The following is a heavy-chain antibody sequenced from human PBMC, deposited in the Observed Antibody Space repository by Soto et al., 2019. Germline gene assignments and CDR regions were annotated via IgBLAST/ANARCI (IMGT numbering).Heavy chain of an antibody. J-gene: IGHJ4*02. Sequence: SETLSVTCTVSGGSITSSSYYWGWIRQPPGKGLEWIGNIYYSGSTYYNPSLKSRVTISVDTSKNQFSLKLSSVTAADTAVYYCMLGSGWKDFDYWGQGTLVTVSS. CDR1: GGSITSSSYY. V-gene: IGHV4-39*01. D-gene: IGHD3-22*01. CDR2: IYYSGST. CDR3: MLGSGWKDFDY.